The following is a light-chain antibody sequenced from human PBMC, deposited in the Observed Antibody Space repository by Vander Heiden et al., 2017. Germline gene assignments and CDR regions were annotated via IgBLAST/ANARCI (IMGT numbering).Light chain of an antibody. Sequence: SPDTLSLSPGERATLSCRASQSVSSSYLAWYQQKPGKAPRLLISGASNRATGIPDRFSGSGSGTDFTLTISRLEPEDFAVYYCQQYSSSRFTFGPGTKVDIK. CDR2: GAS. CDR1: QSVSSSY. V-gene: IGKV3-20*01. J-gene: IGKJ3*01. CDR3: QQYSSSRFT.